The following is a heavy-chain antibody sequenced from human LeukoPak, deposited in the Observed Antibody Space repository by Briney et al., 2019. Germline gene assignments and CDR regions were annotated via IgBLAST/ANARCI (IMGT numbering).Heavy chain of an antibody. J-gene: IGHJ2*01. CDR1: GGSISAFY. CDR3: ASFDYGDFWYFDI. Sequence: SETRSLTCTISGGSISAFYWSWIRQPPGKGLEWIGNIYHSGSTNYNPSLKSRVIMSVDTSKKYFSLKLSSVTGADTAVYYCASFDYGDFWYFDIWGRGALVTVSS. D-gene: IGHD4-17*01. CDR2: IYHSGST. V-gene: IGHV4-59*01.